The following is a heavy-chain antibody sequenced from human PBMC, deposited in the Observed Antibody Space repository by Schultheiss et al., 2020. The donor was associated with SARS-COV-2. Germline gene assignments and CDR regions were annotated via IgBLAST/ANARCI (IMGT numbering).Heavy chain of an antibody. CDR1: GYTFTSYG. Sequence: ASVKVSCKASGYTFTSYGISWVRQAPGQGLEWMGWINPNSGGTNYAQKFQGRVTMTRDTSISTAYMELSRLRSDDTAVYYCARGFARYAVDYWGQGTLVTVSS. V-gene: IGHV1-2*02. CDR2: INPNSGGT. D-gene: IGHD2-2*01. CDR3: ARGFARYAVDY. J-gene: IGHJ4*02.